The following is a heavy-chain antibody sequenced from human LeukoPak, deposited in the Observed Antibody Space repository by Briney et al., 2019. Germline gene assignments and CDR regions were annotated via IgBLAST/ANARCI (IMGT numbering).Heavy chain of an antibody. D-gene: IGHD3-10*02. V-gene: IGHV3-48*04. CDR1: GFTFSNHA. Sequence: GSLRLSCAASGFTFSNHAMNWVRQAPGKGLEWVSYISSSGSTIYYADSVKGRFTISRDNAKNSLYLQMNSLRAEDTAVYYCAELGITMIGGVWGKGTTVTISS. CDR2: ISSSGSTI. CDR3: AELGITMIGGV. J-gene: IGHJ6*04.